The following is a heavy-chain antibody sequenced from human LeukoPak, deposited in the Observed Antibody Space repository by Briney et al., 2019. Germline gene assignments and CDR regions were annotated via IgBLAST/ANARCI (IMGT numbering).Heavy chain of an antibody. CDR3: ARGAQIVTTRNWFDP. CDR1: GGSFSGYY. CDR2: INHSGST. V-gene: IGHV4-34*01. D-gene: IGHD5-12*01. J-gene: IGHJ5*02. Sequence: PSETLSLTCAVYGGSFSGYYWSWIRQPPGKGLEWIGEINHSGSTNYNPSLKSRVTMSLDTSKNQFSLKLSSVTAADTAVYYCARGAQIVTTRNWFDPWGQGALVTVSS.